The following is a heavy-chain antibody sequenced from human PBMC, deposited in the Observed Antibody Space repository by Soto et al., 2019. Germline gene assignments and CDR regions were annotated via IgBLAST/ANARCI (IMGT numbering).Heavy chain of an antibody. V-gene: IGHV1-69*01. D-gene: IGHD6-13*01. CDR1: GGTFSSYA. CDR3: ARDLGIAAAGHYYYGMDV. CDR2: IIPIFGTA. Sequence: QVQLVQSGAEVKKPGSSVKVSCKASGGTFSSYAISWVRQAPGQGLEWMGGIIPIFGTANYAQKFQGRVTITADESTSTAYMELSSLRSEDTAVYYCARDLGIAAAGHYYYGMDVWGQGTTVTVSS. J-gene: IGHJ6*02.